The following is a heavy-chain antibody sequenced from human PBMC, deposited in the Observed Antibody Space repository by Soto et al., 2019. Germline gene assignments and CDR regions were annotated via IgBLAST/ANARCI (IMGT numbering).Heavy chain of an antibody. CDR2: IHNIGNT. CDR3: ARGGPRGGGVTYYFHL. CDR1: GASPTSRAYY. J-gene: IGHJ4*02. D-gene: IGHD3-16*01. V-gene: IGHV4-31*02. Sequence: PPQTMSPTCSVYGASPTSRAYYWSWVLDHPGRDLQLVGFIHNIGNTYYNPSLKSRASISLDTSENRVYLMLCSVTAADTAVYFCARGGPRGGGVTYYFHLWGPGTLVTVSS.